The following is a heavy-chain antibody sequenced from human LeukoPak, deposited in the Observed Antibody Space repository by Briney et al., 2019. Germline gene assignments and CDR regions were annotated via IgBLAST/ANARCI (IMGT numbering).Heavy chain of an antibody. J-gene: IGHJ4*02. CDR3: ARGEYRRDY. CDR2: INHSGRT. V-gene: IGHV4-34*01. D-gene: IGHD2/OR15-2a*01. Sequence: SETLSLTCAVYGGSFNGYQWSWIRQPPGKGLEWIGEINHSGRTKYNPSLKSRVAMSIDTSKNQFSLNLNSVTAADTAVYYCARGEYRRDYWGQGTLVTVSS. CDR1: GGSFNGYQ.